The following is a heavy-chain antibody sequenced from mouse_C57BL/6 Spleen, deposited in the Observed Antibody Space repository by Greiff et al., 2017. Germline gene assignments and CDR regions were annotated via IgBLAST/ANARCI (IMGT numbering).Heavy chain of an antibody. CDR1: GFNIKDYY. CDR2: IDPEDGET. Sequence: VQLQQSGAELVKPGASVKLSCTASGFNIKDYYMHWVKQRTEQGLEWIGRIDPEDGETKYAPIFQGKATITADTSSNTAYLQLSSLTSEDTAVYYCAREGGGGYYWFAYWGQGTLVTVSA. V-gene: IGHV14-2*01. CDR3: AREGGGGYYWFAY. D-gene: IGHD2-3*01. J-gene: IGHJ3*01.